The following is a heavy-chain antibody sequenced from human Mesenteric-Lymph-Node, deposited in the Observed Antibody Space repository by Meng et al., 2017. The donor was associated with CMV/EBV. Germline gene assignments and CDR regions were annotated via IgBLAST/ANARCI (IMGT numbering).Heavy chain of an antibody. Sequence: SGPTLVKPTQTLTLTCTFSGFSLSTTGMRVSWVRQPPGKALEWLARIDWDDGKFYSTSLRTRLTISKDTSKNQVVLTMTNMDPVDTATYYCALGFDYWGQGTLVTVSS. CDR3: ALGFDY. CDR1: GFSLSTTGMR. V-gene: IGHV2-70D*14. J-gene: IGHJ4*02. CDR2: IDWDDGK.